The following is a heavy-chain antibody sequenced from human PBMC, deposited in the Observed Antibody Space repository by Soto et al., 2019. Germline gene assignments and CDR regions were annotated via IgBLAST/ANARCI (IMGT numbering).Heavy chain of an antibody. D-gene: IGHD6-19*01. Sequence: PGGSLRLSCAASGFTFSGYGMHWVRQAPGKGLEWVAVISYDGSNKYYADSVKGRFTISRDNSKNTLYLQMNSLRAEDTAVYYCAKDSRQWLVLNYYYGMDVWGQGTTVTVSS. CDR2: ISYDGSNK. CDR1: GFTFSGYG. V-gene: IGHV3-30*18. J-gene: IGHJ6*02. CDR3: AKDSRQWLVLNYYYGMDV.